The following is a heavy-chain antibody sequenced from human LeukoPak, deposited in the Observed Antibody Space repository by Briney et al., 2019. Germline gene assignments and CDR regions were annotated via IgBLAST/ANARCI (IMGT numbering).Heavy chain of an antibody. D-gene: IGHD6-13*01. CDR1: GFTFSSCV. CDR3: ARSPAAGQYYGVDV. CDR2: SSSDGTTK. Sequence: GRSLRLSCAASGFTFSSCVLHWVRQAPGEGLEWVALSSSDGTTKYNADSVEGRFTISRDDSKNTLYLQMNSLRAEDTAVYYCARSPAAGQYYGVDVWGQGTTVTVSS. V-gene: IGHV3-30*04. J-gene: IGHJ6*02.